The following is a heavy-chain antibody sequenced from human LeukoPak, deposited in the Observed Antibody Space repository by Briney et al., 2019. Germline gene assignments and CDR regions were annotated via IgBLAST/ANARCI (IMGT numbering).Heavy chain of an antibody. J-gene: IGHJ4*02. CDR2: TYPGNSNT. V-gene: IGHV5-51*01. CDR1: GYSFTNYW. D-gene: IGHD4-23*01. CDR3: VRHVGGPPDY. Sequence: GESLKISCKGSGYSFTNYWIGWVRQMPGKGLEWMGVTYPGNSNTGYSPSFQGQVTISADKSTSTAYLEWSSLKASDTAMYYCVRHVGGPPDYWGQGTLVTVSS.